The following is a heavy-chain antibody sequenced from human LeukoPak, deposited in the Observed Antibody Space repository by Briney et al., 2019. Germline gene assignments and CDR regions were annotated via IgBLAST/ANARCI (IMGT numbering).Heavy chain of an antibody. V-gene: IGHV1-8*01. CDR1: GYTFTRYD. CDR2: MNPNSGNT. Sequence: ASVKVSCKASGYTFTRYDINWVREATGQGLEWMGWMNPNSGNTGYAQKFQGRGTMTRNTSISTAYMELSSLRSEDTAVYYCARALSSSWSRNWFDPWGQGTLVTVSS. CDR3: ARALSSSWSRNWFDP. D-gene: IGHD6-13*01. J-gene: IGHJ5*02.